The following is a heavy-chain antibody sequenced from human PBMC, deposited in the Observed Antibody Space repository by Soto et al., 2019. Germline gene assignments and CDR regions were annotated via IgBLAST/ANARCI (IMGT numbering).Heavy chain of an antibody. CDR1: GGSISSGDYY. Sequence: QVQLQESGPGLVKPSQTLSLTCTVSGGSISSGDYYWSWIRQPPGKGLEWIGYIYYSGSTYYNPSLKSRFTISVDTSKNQFSLKLSSVTAADTAVYYCARFRDEGGYQLDYWGQGTLVTVSS. CDR3: ARFRDEGGYQLDY. CDR2: IYYSGST. D-gene: IGHD2-2*01. J-gene: IGHJ4*02. V-gene: IGHV4-30-4*01.